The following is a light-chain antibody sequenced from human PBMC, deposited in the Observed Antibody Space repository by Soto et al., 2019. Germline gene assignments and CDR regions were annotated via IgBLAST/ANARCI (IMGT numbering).Light chain of an antibody. V-gene: IGLV5-45*03. J-gene: IGLJ1*01. CDR2: YKSDSDK. CDR1: SGINVGTYR. CDR3: MIWHSSAYV. Sequence: QPVLTQPSSLSASPGASASLTCTLRSGINVGTYRIYWYQQRPGSPPQYLLRYKSDSDKQQGSGVPSRFSGSKDASANAGILLISGLQSEDEAYYYCMIWHSSAYVFGTGTKLTVL.